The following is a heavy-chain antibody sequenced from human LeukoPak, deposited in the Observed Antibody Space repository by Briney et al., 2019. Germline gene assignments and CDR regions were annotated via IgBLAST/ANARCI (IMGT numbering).Heavy chain of an antibody. V-gene: IGHV1-24*01. J-gene: IGHJ6*04. CDR2: FDPEDGET. CDR1: GYTLTELS. Sequence: ASVKVSRKVSGYTLTELSMHWVRQAPGKGLEWMGGFDPEDGETIYAQKFQGRVTTTEDTSTDTAYMELSSLRSEDTAVYYCATVSLLREYYYGMDVWGKGTTVTVSS. D-gene: IGHD2-15*01. CDR3: ATVSLLREYYYGMDV.